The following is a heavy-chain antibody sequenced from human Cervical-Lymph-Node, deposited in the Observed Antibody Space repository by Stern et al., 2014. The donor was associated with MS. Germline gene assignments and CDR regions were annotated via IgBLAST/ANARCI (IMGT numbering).Heavy chain of an antibody. CDR2: VYHSGYA. Sequence: VQLVESGPGLVKPSGTLSLTCAVSGGSILRTDWWSWVRQPPGKGLEWIGEVYHSGYANYNPSLKSRVTISVDKSKNQFPLNLPPVTAADTALYYCASRTLTFPYYFDSWGQGTLVTVSS. CDR1: GGSILRTDW. CDR3: ASRTLTFPYYFDS. D-gene: IGHD3-9*01. J-gene: IGHJ4*02. V-gene: IGHV4-4*02.